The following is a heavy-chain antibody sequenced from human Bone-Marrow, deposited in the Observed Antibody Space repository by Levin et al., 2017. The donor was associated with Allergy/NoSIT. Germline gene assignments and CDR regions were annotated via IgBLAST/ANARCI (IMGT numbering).Heavy chain of an antibody. J-gene: IGHJ6*03. CDR1: GFTFSNAW. CDR2: IKSKTDGGTT. D-gene: IGHD6-6*01. V-gene: IGHV3-15*01. CDR3: TTVSILEQLRNRQYYYYMDV. Sequence: GESLKISCAASGFTFSNAWMSWVRQAPGKGLEWVGRIKSKTDGGTTDYAAPVKGRFTISRDDSKNTLYLQMNSLKTEDTAVYYCTTVSILEQLRNRQYYYYMDVWGKGTTVTVSS.